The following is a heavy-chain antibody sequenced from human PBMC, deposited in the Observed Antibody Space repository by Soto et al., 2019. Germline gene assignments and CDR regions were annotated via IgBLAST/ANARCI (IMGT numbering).Heavy chain of an antibody. J-gene: IGHJ4*02. CDR2: ITVGTGNT. CDR1: GLTFTSSS. Sequence: SVKVSCKASGLTFTSSSVQWVRQARGQRLEWIGWITVGTGNTNYAQKFQERVTITRDMSTSTAYMELSNLRSEDTAVYYCAAGDSSGYYGGWGQGTQVTVSS. V-gene: IGHV1-58*01. D-gene: IGHD3-22*01. CDR3: AAGDSSGYYGG.